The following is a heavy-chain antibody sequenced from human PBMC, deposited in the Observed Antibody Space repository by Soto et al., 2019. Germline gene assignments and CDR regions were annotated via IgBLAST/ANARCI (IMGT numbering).Heavy chain of an antibody. CDR3: ARHYSSGSRNWFDP. J-gene: IGHJ5*02. V-gene: IGHV4-39*01. CDR2: IYYSGST. D-gene: IGHD6-19*01. Sequence: PSETLSLTCSVSGGSRNSSSYFWGWVRQPPGKGLEWMGSIYYSGSTYYNPSLRSRVTISVDTSKNQFSLKLSSVTAADTAVFYCARHYSSGSRNWFDPWGQGTLVTVS. CDR1: GGSRNSSSYF.